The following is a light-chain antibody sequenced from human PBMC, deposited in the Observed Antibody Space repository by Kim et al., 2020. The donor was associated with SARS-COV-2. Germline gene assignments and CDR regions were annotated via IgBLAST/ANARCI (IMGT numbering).Light chain of an antibody. CDR2: DVT. CDR1: SSDVGGYNY. J-gene: IGLJ3*02. CDR3: SSYTSSTTLV. V-gene: IGLV2-14*03. Sequence: GQSITISCTGTSSDVGGYNYVSWYQQHPGKAPKLMIFDVTNRPSGVSYRFSGSKSGTTASLTISGLQTEDEADYYCSSYTSSTTLVFGGGTQLTVL.